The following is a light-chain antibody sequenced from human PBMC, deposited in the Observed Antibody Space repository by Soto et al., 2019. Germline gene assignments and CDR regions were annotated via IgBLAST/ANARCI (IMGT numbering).Light chain of an antibody. V-gene: IGLV2-14*03. CDR2: DVS. Sequence: QSALTQPASVSGSPGQSITISCTGTNSNIGGYNYVSWYQQHPGKAPKLMIYDVSNRPSGVSYRFSGSKSGNTASLTISGLQVEDEADYYCSSYTSRSTLGVFGGGTQLTVL. J-gene: IGLJ2*01. CDR1: NSNIGGYNY. CDR3: SSYTSRSTLGV.